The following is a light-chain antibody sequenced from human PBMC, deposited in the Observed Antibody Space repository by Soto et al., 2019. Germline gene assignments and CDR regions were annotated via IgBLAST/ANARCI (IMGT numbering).Light chain of an antibody. CDR1: RSNIGSNP. V-gene: IGLV1-44*01. J-gene: IGLJ3*02. CDR3: ATWEDTLYVPV. CDR2: RDN. Sequence: QSVLTQPPSASGTPGQRVTISCSGSRSNIGSNPVQWYQQFPGTAPKLLIYRDNQRPSGVSDRFSGSKSGTSASLAISGLQSADEADYHCATWEDTLYVPVFGGGTQLTVL.